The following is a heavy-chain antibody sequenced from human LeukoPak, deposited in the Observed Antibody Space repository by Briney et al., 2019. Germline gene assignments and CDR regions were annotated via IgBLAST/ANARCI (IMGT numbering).Heavy chain of an antibody. CDR3: ATLGVSDAFDV. CDR1: GFTFSTYW. V-gene: IGHV3-7*05. CDR2: IKQDGSKK. Sequence: GGSLRLSCAASGFTFSTYWMTWVRQAPGKGLEWVANIKQDGSKKYYVDSVKGRFTISRDNAKNSVYLQMNSLRAEDTAVYYCATLGVSDAFDVWGQGTMVTVSS. J-gene: IGHJ3*01. D-gene: IGHD5/OR15-5a*01.